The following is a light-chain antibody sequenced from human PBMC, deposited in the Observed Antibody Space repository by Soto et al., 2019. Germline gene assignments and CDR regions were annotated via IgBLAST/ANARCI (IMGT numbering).Light chain of an antibody. CDR3: AAWDDSLNGRVV. V-gene: IGLV1-44*01. Sequence: QSVLTQPPSASGTPGQRVTISCSGSSSNIGSNTVNWYQQLPGTAPKLLIYSNNQRPSGVPDRVSGSRSGTSASLAISGRQSEDEGDYYCAAWDDSLNGRVVFGGGTQLTVL. J-gene: IGLJ3*02. CDR1: SSNIGSNT. CDR2: SNN.